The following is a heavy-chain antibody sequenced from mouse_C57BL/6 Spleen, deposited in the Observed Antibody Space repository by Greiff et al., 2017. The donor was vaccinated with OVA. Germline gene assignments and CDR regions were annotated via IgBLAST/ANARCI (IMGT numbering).Heavy chain of an antibody. CDR3: ARRTGYYFDD. J-gene: IGHJ2*01. Sequence: VQLQQPGAELVRPGTSVKLSCKASGYTFTSYWMHWVKQRPGQGLEWIGVIDPSDSYTNYNQKFKGKATLTVDTSSSTAYLQLSSLTSEDSAVYYCARRTGYYFDDWGQGTTLTVSS. D-gene: IGHD4-1*01. V-gene: IGHV1-59*01. CDR2: IDPSDSYT. CDR1: GYTFTSYW.